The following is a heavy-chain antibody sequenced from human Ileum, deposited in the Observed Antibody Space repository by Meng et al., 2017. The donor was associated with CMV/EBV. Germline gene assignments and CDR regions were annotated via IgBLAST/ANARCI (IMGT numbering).Heavy chain of an antibody. J-gene: IGHJ5*02. CDR2: ISAHSSNK. CDR3: AKGAAACGSTTCHRTWFDP. CDR1: GFTFSNHI. Sequence: GESLKISCIGSGFTFSNHILNWVRQAPGKGLEWVSSISAHSSNKYYADSAKGRFSISRDNSANSMYLQLNSLSAEDTAVYYCAKGAAACGSTTCHRTWFDPWGQGTRVTVSS. D-gene: IGHD2/OR15-2a*01. V-gene: IGHV3-21*01.